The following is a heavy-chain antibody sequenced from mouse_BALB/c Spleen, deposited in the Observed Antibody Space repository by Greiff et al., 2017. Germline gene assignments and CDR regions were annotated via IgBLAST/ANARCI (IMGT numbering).Heavy chain of an antibody. Sequence: VKLVESGPELVKPGASVRISCKASGYTFTSYYIHWVKQRPGQGLEWIGWIYPGNVNTKYNEKFKGKATLTADKSSSTAYMQLSSLTSEDSAVYFCARPPYYGNSLDYWGQGTTLTVSS. D-gene: IGHD2-1*01. CDR3: ARPPYYGNSLDY. J-gene: IGHJ2*01. CDR2: IYPGNVNT. CDR1: GYTFTSYY. V-gene: IGHV1S56*01.